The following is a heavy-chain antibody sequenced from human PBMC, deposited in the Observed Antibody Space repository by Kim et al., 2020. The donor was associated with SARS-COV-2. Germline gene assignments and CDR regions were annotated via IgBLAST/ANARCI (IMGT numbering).Heavy chain of an antibody. CDR3: AKEVHILLLALGD. CDR1: GFTFDDYA. J-gene: IGHJ4*02. CDR2: ISGDGGST. V-gene: IGHV3-43*02. D-gene: IGHD2-15*01. Sequence: GGSLRLSCAASGFTFDDYAMHWVRQAPGKGLDWVSLISGDGGSTYYADSVKCRFTISRDNSKNSLYLQINSLRTDDTTLYCCAKEVHILLLALGDCGQGT.